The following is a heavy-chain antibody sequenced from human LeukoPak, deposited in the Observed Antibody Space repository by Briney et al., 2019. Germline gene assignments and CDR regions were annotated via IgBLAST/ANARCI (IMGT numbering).Heavy chain of an antibody. CDR3: ASRYCSGGSCYGRDGFDI. D-gene: IGHD2-15*01. CDR1: GFTFSSYS. Sequence: KTGGSLRLSCAASGFTFSSYSMNWVRQAPGKGLEWVSSISSSSSYIYYADSVKGRFTISRDNAKNSLYLQMNSLRAEDTAVYYCASRYCSGGSCYGRDGFDIWGQGTRVTVSS. V-gene: IGHV3-21*01. CDR2: ISSSSSYI. J-gene: IGHJ3*02.